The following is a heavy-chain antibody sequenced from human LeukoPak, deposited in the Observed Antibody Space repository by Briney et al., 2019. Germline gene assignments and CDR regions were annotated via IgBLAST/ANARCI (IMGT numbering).Heavy chain of an antibody. CDR1: GFTFSSYG. V-gene: IGHV3-21*01. CDR3: ARSTGSGYFKEVYYFDY. Sequence: PGGSLRLSCAASGFTFSSYGMHWVRQAPGKGLEWVSSISSSSSYIYYADSVKGRFTISRDNAKNSLYLQMNSLRAEDTAVYYCARSTGSGYFKEVYYFDYWGQGTLVTVSS. D-gene: IGHD3-3*01. CDR2: ISSSSSYI. J-gene: IGHJ4*02.